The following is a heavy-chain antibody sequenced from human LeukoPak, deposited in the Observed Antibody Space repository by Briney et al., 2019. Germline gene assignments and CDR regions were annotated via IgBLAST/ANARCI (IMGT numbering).Heavy chain of an antibody. CDR3: ARANPVYGDFDY. V-gene: IGHV3-53*01. D-gene: IGHD4-17*01. CDR1: GLAVSDNY. CDR2: IFPNGNT. J-gene: IGHJ4*02. Sequence: PGGSLRLSCTLSGLAVSDNYLTWVRQAPGKGLERVSVIFPNGNTYSADFGEGRFSISRDKSTNTLFLDMSRVGTDDTAVYFCARANPVYGDFDYWGQGTLVSVSS.